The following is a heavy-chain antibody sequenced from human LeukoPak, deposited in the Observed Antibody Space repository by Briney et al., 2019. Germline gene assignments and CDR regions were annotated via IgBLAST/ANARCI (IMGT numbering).Heavy chain of an antibody. D-gene: IGHD2-15*01. V-gene: IGHV4-4*07. CDR1: GGSINNYY. CDR2: IYTRGST. J-gene: IGHJ3*02. Sequence: PSETLSLTCTVSGGSINNYYWSWIREPAGKGLEWIGRIYTRGSTNYNPSLKSRVTMSVDTSKNQFSLKLSSVAAADTAVYYCARGRYCSADICSGGDAFDIWGQGTMVSVSS. CDR3: ARGRYCSADICSGGDAFDI.